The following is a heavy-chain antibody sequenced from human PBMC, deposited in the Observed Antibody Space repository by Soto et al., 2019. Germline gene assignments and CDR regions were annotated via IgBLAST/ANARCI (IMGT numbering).Heavy chain of an antibody. D-gene: IGHD3-22*01. V-gene: IGHV3-72*01. Sequence: HPGGSLRLSCAASGFTFSDHYMDWVRQAPGKGLEWVGRTRNKANSYTTEYAASVKGRFTISRDDSKNSLYLQMNSLKTEDTAVYYCARVGPHYYDSSGYYYYGMDVWGQGTTVTVSS. CDR3: ARVGPHYYDSSGYYYYGMDV. CDR2: TRNKANSYTT. CDR1: GFTFSDHY. J-gene: IGHJ6*02.